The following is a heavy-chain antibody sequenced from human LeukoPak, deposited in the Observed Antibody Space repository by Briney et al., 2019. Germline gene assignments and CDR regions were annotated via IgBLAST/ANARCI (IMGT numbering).Heavy chain of an antibody. V-gene: IGHV1-2*02. CDR1: GYTFTSYG. Sequence: EASVMVSCKASGYTFTSYGISWVRQAPGQGLEWMGWINPNSGGTNYAQKFQGRVTMTRDTSISTAYMELSRLRSDDTAVYYCARGVFYYYDSSGYFYYFDYWGQGTLVTVSS. CDR2: INPNSGGT. CDR3: ARGVFYYYDSSGYFYYFDY. J-gene: IGHJ4*02. D-gene: IGHD3-22*01.